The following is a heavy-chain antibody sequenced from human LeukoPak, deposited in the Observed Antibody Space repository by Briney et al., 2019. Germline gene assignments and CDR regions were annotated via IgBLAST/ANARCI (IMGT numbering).Heavy chain of an antibody. CDR3: ASSTQISKYADY. D-gene: IGHD2-2*01. CDR1: GGSISSSSYY. Sequence: ETLSLTCTVSGGSISSSSYYWGWIRQPPGKGLVWVSRINSDGSITTYADSVRGRFTISRDNAKSTLYLQMNSLRAEDTAVYYCASSTQISKYADYWGQGALVTVSS. J-gene: IGHJ4*02. CDR2: INSDGSIT. V-gene: IGHV3-74*01.